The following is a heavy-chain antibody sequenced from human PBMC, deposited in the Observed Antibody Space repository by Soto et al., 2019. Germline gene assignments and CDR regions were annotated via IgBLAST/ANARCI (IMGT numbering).Heavy chain of an antibody. V-gene: IGHV4-61*01. CDR1: GGSVSSGSYY. J-gene: IGHJ6*02. CDR2: IYYSGST. Sequence: QVQLQESGPGLVKPSETLSLTCTVSGGSVSSGSYYWSWIRQPPGKGLEWIGYIYYSGSTNYNPPLKSRVTISLDTSQNQFSLKLSSVTAADTAVYYCARDLSLDVWGQGTTVTVSS. CDR3: ARDLSLDV.